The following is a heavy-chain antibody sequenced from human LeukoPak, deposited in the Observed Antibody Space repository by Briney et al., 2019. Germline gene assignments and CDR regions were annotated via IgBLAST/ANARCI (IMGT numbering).Heavy chain of an antibody. D-gene: IGHD2-15*01. V-gene: IGHV4-61*01. CDR3: ARVRPGVAATFYDY. Sequence: SETLSLTCTASGGSVSSGSYYWSWIRQPPGKGLEWIGYIYYSGSTNYNPSLKSRVTISVDTSKNQFSLKLSFVTAADTAVYYCARVRPGVAATFYDYWGQGTLVTVSS. CDR2: IYYSGST. CDR1: GGSVSSGSYY. J-gene: IGHJ4*02.